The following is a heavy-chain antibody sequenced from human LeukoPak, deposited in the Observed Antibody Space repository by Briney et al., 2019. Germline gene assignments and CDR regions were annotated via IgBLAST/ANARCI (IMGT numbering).Heavy chain of an antibody. CDR3: AREGYGDYVLTDAFDI. Sequence: ASVKVSCKASGYTFTSYAMNWVRQAPGQGLEWMAWINTNTGNPTYAQGLTGRFVFSLDTSVSTAYLQISSLKAEDTAVYYCAREGYGDYVLTDAFDIWGQGTMVTVSS. CDR1: GYTFTSYA. V-gene: IGHV7-4-1*02. D-gene: IGHD4-17*01. CDR2: INTNTGNP. J-gene: IGHJ3*02.